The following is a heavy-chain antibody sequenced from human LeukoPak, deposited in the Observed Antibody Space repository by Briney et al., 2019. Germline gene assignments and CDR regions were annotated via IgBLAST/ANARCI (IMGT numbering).Heavy chain of an antibody. J-gene: IGHJ4*02. CDR3: ARDLSMMELTYEIVTGYLDY. V-gene: IGHV1-69*13. CDR2: ILPIFGTT. D-gene: IGHD3-9*01. Sequence: GASVKVSCKASGGTFSRYGISWVRQAPGQGPEWMGGILPIFGTTNYAQKFQDKITITADESTSTAYMELSSLRSEDTAVYYCARDLSMMELTYEIVTGYLDYWGQGTLVTVSS. CDR1: GGTFSRYG.